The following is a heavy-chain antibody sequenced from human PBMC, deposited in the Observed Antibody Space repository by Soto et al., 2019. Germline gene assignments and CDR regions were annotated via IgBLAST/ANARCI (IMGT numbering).Heavy chain of an antibody. D-gene: IGHD6-13*01. Sequence: SVKVSCKASGGTFSSYAISWVRQAPGQGLEWMGGIIPIFGTANYAQKFQGRVTITADESTSTAYMELSSLRSEDTAVYYCARAGTRGQLASIIGFDPWGQGTLVTVSS. CDR3: ARAGTRGQLASIIGFDP. CDR1: GGTFSSYA. CDR2: IIPIFGTA. V-gene: IGHV1-69*13. J-gene: IGHJ5*02.